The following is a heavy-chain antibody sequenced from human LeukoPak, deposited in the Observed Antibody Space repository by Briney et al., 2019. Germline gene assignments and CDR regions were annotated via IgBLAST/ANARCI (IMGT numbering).Heavy chain of an antibody. CDR2: ISGSGGST. J-gene: IGHJ4*02. V-gene: IGHV3-23*01. D-gene: IGHD6-13*01. CDR1: GFTFSSYG. CDR3: AKDPDIIAAAGSADY. Sequence: GGSLRLSCAASGFTFSSYGMHWVRQAPGKGLECVSAISGSGGSTYYADSVKGRFTISRDNSKNTLYLQMNSLRAEDTAVYYCAKDPDIIAAAGSADYWGQGTLVTVSS.